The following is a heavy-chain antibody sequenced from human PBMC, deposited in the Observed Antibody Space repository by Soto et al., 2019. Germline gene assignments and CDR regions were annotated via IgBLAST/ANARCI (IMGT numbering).Heavy chain of an antibody. D-gene: IGHD3-16*01. V-gene: IGHV3-7*05. CDR3: ARVKYYDRNFDY. J-gene: IGHJ4*02. CDR1: GFIFTNYW. CDR2: IKYDGNEK. Sequence: GGSLGLSCAASGFIFTNYWMTWVRQAPGKGLEWVAIIKYDGNEKYYVDPVKGRFTISRDNAKNSVYLQMNSPRAEDTAVYYCARVKYYDRNFDYWGQGTLVTVSS.